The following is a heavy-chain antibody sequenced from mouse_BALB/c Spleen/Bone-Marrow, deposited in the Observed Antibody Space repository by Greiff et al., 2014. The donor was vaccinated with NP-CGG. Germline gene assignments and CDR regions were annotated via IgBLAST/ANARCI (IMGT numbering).Heavy chain of an antibody. Sequence: EVQLVESGGGLVKPGGSLKLSCAASGFTFSSYAMSWVRQTPEKRLEWVATICSGGSYTYYPDSVKGRFTISRDNAKNTLYLQMSSLRSEDTAMYYCARRDYGYFDVWGAGTTVTVSS. J-gene: IGHJ1*01. V-gene: IGHV5-9-3*01. CDR3: ARRDYGYFDV. CDR2: ICSGGSYT. CDR1: GFTFSSYA.